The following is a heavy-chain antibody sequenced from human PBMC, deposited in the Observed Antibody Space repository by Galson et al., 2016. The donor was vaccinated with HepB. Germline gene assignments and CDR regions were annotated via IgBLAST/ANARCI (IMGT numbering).Heavy chain of an antibody. CDR2: IDWDDDK. Sequence: PALVKPTQTLTLTCTFSGLSLNTSETCVSWIRQPPGKALEWLALIDWDDDKYYSTSLRPRLTISKDTSKDQVVLTMTNMDPVDTATYYCARIEGNLWGYFDYWGQGTLVTVSS. V-gene: IGHV2-70*01. J-gene: IGHJ4*02. D-gene: IGHD7-27*01. CDR1: GLSLNTSETC. CDR3: ARIEGNLWGYFDY.